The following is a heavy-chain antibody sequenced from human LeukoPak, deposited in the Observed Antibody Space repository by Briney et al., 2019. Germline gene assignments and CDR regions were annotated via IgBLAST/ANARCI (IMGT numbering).Heavy chain of an antibody. J-gene: IGHJ4*02. CDR2: VKSRSAGETT. CDR3: TLIQGWGSGSYYRDF. V-gene: IGHV3-15*01. D-gene: IGHD3-10*01. CDR1: GFSISNDW. Sequence: GGSLRLSCAASGFSISNDWMSWVRQAQGKGLEWVARVKSRSAGETTDYAAPVKCRFTISRDDSKNTLYLQMNSLKTEDTAVYYCTLIQGWGSGSYYRDFWGQGTLVTVSS.